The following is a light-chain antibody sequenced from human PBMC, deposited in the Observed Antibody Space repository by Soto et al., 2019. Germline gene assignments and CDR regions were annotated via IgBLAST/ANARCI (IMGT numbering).Light chain of an antibody. V-gene: IGLV2-14*01. CDR3: SSYTSSTLGV. CDR1: SSDVGGYNS. Sequence: QSALTQPASVSGSPGQSITISCTGTSSDVGGYNSVSWYRQHPGKAPKLMIYDVSNRPSGVSNRFSGSKSGNTASLTISGLQAEDEADYYCSSYTSSTLGVFGGGTKLTVL. J-gene: IGLJ2*01. CDR2: DVS.